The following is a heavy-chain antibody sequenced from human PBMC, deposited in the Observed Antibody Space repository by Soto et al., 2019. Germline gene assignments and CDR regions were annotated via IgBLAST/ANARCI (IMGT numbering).Heavy chain of an antibody. D-gene: IGHD2-2*01. CDR3: ARGQYCSSTSCRPGWYYYYYYMDV. V-gene: IGHV4-59*01. Sequence: SETLSLTCTVSGGSISSYYWSWIRQPPGKGLEWIGYIYYSGSTNYNPSLKSRVTISVDTSKNQFSLKLSPVTAADTAVYYCARGQYCSSTSCRPGWYYYYYYMDVWGKGTTVTVSS. CDR1: GGSISSYY. CDR2: IYYSGST. J-gene: IGHJ6*03.